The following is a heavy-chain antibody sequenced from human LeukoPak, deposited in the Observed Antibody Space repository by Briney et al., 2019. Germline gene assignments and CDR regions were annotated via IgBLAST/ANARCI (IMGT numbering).Heavy chain of an antibody. J-gene: IGHJ4*02. CDR1: GFTFSSYG. CDR2: ISDNGGNT. CDR3: AKRGTVTTFGHYDY. D-gene: IGHD4-17*01. Sequence: GGTLRLSCAASGFTFSSYGMSWVRQAPGKGLEWVSVISDNGGNTYYADSVKGRFTISRDNSKNTLYLQMNSLRAEDTAIYYCAKRGTVTTFGHYDYWGQGTLVTVSS. V-gene: IGHV3-23*01.